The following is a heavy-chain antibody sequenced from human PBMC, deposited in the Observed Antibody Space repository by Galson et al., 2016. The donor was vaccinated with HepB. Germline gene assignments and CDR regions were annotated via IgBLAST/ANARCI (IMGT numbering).Heavy chain of an antibody. V-gene: IGHV3-66*01. J-gene: IGHJ4*02. CDR3: TRDRAPSRTWNEYYTSSFLDY. Sequence: SLRLSCAASGVTVSNNYMSWVRQAPGRGLEWVSVIYSGGETYYADSVKGRFTISRDNSKNTVFLQMNSLRAEDTAVYYCTRDRAPSRTWNEYYTSSFLDYWGQGTLVTVSS. D-gene: IGHD2-2*02. CDR1: GVTVSNNY. CDR2: IYSGGET.